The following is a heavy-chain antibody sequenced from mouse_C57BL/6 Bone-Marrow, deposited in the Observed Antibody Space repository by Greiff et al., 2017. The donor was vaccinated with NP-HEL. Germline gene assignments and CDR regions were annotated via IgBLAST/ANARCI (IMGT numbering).Heavy chain of an antibody. CDR2: IWRGGST. V-gene: IGHV2-5*01. Sequence: QVQLKQSGPGLVQPSQSLSITCTVSGFSFTSYGVHWVRQSPGKGLEWLGVIWRGGSTDYNAAFMSSLSITKDNSKSQVVFKMNSLQADDTAIYYCAKGPPPGVGYWYFDFWGTGTTVTVSS. J-gene: IGHJ1*03. CDR3: AKGPPPGVGYWYFDF. CDR1: GFSFTSYG. D-gene: IGHD1-1*01.